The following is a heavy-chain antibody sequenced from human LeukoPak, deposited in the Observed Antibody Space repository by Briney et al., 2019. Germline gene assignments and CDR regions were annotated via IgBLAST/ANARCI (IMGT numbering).Heavy chain of an antibody. CDR3: ARVDRPTGVGKESSFPPLAPSDY. V-gene: IGHV1-8*01. CDR2: MNPNSGNT. Sequence: GASVKVSCKASGYTFTSYDINWVRQATGQGLEWMGWMNPNSGNTGYAQKFQGRVTITRNTSISTAYMELSSLRSEDTAVYYCARVDRPTGVGKESSFPPLAPSDYWGQGTLVTVSS. CDR1: GYTFTSYD. J-gene: IGHJ4*02. D-gene: IGHD2/OR15-2a*01.